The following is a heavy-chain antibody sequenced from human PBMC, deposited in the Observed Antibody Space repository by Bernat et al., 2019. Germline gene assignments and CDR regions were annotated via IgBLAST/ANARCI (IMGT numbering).Heavy chain of an antibody. CDR1: GFTFSDYY. D-gene: IGHD2-15*01. CDR2: ISSGSTYT. V-gene: IGHV3-11*05. J-gene: IGHJ4*02. CDR3: ARTVSSLGPWYFDC. Sequence: QVHLVESGGGLVKPGGSLRLSCAASGFTFSDYYMSWIRQAPGKGLEWISYISSGSTYTEYADSVKGRFTISRDNAENSQHLQMNSLRAEDTAVYYCARTVSSLGPWYFDCWGQGTLVTVSS.